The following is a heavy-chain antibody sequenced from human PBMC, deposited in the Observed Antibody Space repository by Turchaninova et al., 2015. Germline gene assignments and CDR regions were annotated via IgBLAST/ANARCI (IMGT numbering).Heavy chain of an antibody. CDR1: GFTFSSYA. V-gene: IGHV3-23*04. CDR3: AKDLAMIVLVKGYFQH. Sequence: EVQLVESGGGLVQPGGSLRLSCAASGFTFSSYAMSWVRQAPGKGLEWVSAISGSGGRPYYADSGKGRFTIYRDNSKNTLYLQINSLRAEDTAVYYCAKDLAMIVLVKGYFQHWGQGTLVTVSS. D-gene: IGHD3-22*01. J-gene: IGHJ1*01. CDR2: ISGSGGRP.